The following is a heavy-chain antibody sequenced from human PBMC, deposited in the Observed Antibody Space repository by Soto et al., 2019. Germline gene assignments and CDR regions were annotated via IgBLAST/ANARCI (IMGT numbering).Heavy chain of an antibody. J-gene: IGHJ6*02. D-gene: IGHD4-17*01. CDR2: IKQDGSEK. V-gene: IGHV3-7*05. CDR3: ARDEVDLDGDTADYYYYGMDV. CDR1: GFTFSSYW. Sequence: GGSLRLSCAASGFTFSSYWMSWVRQAPGKGLEWVANIKQDGSEKYYVDSVKGRFTISRDNAKNSLYLQMNSLRAEDTAVYYCARDEVDLDGDTADYYYYGMDVWGQGTTVTVSS.